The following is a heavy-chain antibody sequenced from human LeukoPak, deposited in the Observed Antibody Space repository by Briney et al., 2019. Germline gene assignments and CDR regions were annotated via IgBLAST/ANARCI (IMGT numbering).Heavy chain of an antibody. J-gene: IGHJ4*02. V-gene: IGHV3-23*01. CDR1: GFTFSSYA. CDR2: ISGSGGST. D-gene: IGHD3-22*01. CDR3: AKTRDYYDSSGYYYYFDY. Sequence: GGSLRLSCAASGFTFSSYAMSWVRQAPGKGLEWVSAISGSGGSTFYADSVKGRFTISRGNSKNTLYLQMNSLRAEDTAVYYCAKTRDYYDSSGYYYYFDYWGQGTLVTVSS.